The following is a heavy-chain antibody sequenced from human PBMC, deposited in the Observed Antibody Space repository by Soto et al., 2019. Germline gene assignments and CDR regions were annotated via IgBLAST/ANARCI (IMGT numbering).Heavy chain of an antibody. V-gene: IGHV4-31*03. CDR3: ARDYGSYGWFDP. CDR1: GGSISSGGYY. CDR2: IYYSGST. J-gene: IGHJ5*02. Sequence: SETLSLTCTVSGGSISSGGYYWSWIRQHPGKGLEWIGYIYYSGSTYYNPSLKSRVTISVDTSKNQFSLKLSSVTAADTAVYYCARDYGSYGWFDPWGQGTLVTVSS. D-gene: IGHD1-26*01.